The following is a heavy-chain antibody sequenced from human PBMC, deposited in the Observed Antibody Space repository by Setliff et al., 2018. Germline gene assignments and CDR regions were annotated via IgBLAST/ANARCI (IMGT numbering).Heavy chain of an antibody. Sequence: GGSLRLSCAASGFTFSSHGMSWVRQAPGKGLERLANINEDGSHKWYVDSVKGRFTISRDNAKNSLYLQMNGLRAEDTAVYYCARDPAYGAFDIWGQGTMVTVSS. CDR3: ARDPAYGAFDI. J-gene: IGHJ3*02. CDR1: GFTFSSHG. V-gene: IGHV3-7*03. D-gene: IGHD3-16*01. CDR2: INEDGSHK.